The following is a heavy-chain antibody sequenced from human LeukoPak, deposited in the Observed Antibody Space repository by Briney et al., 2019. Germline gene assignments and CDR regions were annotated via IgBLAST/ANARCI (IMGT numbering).Heavy chain of an antibody. D-gene: IGHD3-3*01. Sequence: GESLKISCKSSGYTFSSYWIGWVRQMPGKGLEWMGIIHPGDSDTRYSPSFQGQVTISADKSTSTVYLQWSSLKASDSAMYYCARLTIFGIFDYWGQGTLVTVSS. J-gene: IGHJ4*02. CDR3: ARLTIFGIFDY. V-gene: IGHV5-51*01. CDR1: GYTFSSYW. CDR2: IHPGDSDT.